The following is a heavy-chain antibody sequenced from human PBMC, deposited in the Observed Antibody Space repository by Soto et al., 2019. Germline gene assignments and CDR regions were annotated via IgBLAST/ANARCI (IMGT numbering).Heavy chain of an antibody. CDR3: AREDYDSSGYYRY. D-gene: IGHD3-22*01. Sequence: TLSLSCTVSVGSISSGDYYWSWILQPPGKGLEWIGYIYYSGSTYYNPSLKSRVTISVDTSKNQFSLKLSSVTAADTAVYYCAREDYDSSGYYRYWGQGTLVTVSS. CDR1: VGSISSGDYY. J-gene: IGHJ4*02. V-gene: IGHV4-30-4*01. CDR2: IYYSGST.